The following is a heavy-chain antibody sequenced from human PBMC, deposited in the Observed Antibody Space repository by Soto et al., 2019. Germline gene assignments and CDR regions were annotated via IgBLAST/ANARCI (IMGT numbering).Heavy chain of an antibody. J-gene: IGHJ6*02. CDR2: IYYSGST. D-gene: IGHD4-4*01. Sequence: SETLSLTCTVSGGSISSSSYYWGWIRQPPGKGLEWIGSIYYSGSTYYNPSLKSRVTISVDTSKNQFSLKLSSVTAADTTVYYCAREDYSKPRPGWFGMDVWGQGTTVTVSS. CDR1: GGSISSSSYY. V-gene: IGHV4-39*02. CDR3: AREDYSKPRPGWFGMDV.